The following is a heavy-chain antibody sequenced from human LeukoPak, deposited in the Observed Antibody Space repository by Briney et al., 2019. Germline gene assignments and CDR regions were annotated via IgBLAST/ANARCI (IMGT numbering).Heavy chain of an antibody. CDR3: AKDPLYGSGSYFKY. D-gene: IGHD3-10*01. J-gene: IGHJ4*02. Sequence: GGSLRLSCAASGVTFSSYGMHWVRQAPGKGLEWVAVISYDGSNKYYADSVKGRFTISRDNSKNTLYLQMNSLRAEDTAVYYCAKDPLYGSGSYFKYWGQGTLVTVSS. CDR2: ISYDGSNK. CDR1: GVTFSSYG. V-gene: IGHV3-30*18.